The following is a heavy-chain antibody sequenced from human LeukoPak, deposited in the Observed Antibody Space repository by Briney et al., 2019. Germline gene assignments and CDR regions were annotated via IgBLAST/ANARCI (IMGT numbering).Heavy chain of an antibody. CDR3: ARGATMVRGVPIY. Sequence: GASVKVSCKASGYTFTTYAINWVRQATGQGLEWMGWMNPNSGNTGYAQKFQGRVTMTRNTSISTAYMELSSMRSEDTAVYYCARGATMVRGVPIYWGQGTLVTVSS. V-gene: IGHV1-8*02. CDR1: GYTFTTYA. J-gene: IGHJ4*02. D-gene: IGHD3-10*01. CDR2: MNPNSGNT.